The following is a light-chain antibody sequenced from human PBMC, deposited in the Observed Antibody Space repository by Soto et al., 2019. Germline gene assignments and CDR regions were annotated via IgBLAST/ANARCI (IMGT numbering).Light chain of an antibody. CDR2: DAS. CDR1: QSVSSS. J-gene: IGKJ5*01. Sequence: EVVLTQSPATLSLSPGDTATLSCGASQSVSSSLAWYQQKPDQTPRLLIYDASSRATGIPARFSGSGSGTDFLLTISSLEPEDFAIYYCHHRGNGITFGQGTRLEIK. V-gene: IGKV3-11*01. CDR3: HHRGNGIT.